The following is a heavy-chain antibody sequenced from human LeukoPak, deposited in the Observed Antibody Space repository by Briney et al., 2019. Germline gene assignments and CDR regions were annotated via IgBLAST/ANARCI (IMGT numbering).Heavy chain of an antibody. J-gene: IGHJ5*02. CDR1: GFTFSSYA. Sequence: GSLRLSCAASGFTFSSYAMHWVRQAPSKGLEWVAVISYDGSNKYYADSVKGRFTISRDNSKNTLYLQMNSLRAEDTAVYYCARDPGSRFNYGSGSYWFDPWGQGTLVTVSS. V-gene: IGHV3-30*04. CDR3: ARDPGSRFNYGSGSYWFDP. D-gene: IGHD3-10*01. CDR2: ISYDGSNK.